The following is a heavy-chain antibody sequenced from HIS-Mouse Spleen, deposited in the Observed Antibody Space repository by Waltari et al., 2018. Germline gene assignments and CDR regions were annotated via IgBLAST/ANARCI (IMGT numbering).Heavy chain of an antibody. J-gene: IGHJ4*02. CDR3: ARVHRTYYDFWSGYYARQFDY. CDR2: INHSGST. V-gene: IGHV4-34*01. CDR1: GGSFSGYY. Sequence: AGLLKPSETLSLTCAVYGGSFSGYYWSWIRQPPGKGLEWIGEINHSGSTNYNPSLKSRVTISVDTSKNQFSLKLSSVTAADTAVYYCARVHRTYYDFWSGYYARQFDYWGQGTLVTVSS. D-gene: IGHD3-3*01.